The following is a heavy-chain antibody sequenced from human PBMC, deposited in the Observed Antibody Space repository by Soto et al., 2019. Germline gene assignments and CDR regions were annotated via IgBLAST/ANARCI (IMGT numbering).Heavy chain of an antibody. CDR2: IHPSGGTT. V-gene: IGHV1-46*01. CDR3: ARETYSSSSFLFDY. D-gene: IGHD6-6*01. J-gene: IGHJ4*02. Sequence: ASVKVSCKASGYTFTAFFMHWVRQAPGKGLEWMGIIHPSGGTTNYAQKFQGRVAMTWDTSTSTVYMDLSSLRSDDTAVYYCARETYSSSSFLFDYWGPGTLVTVSS. CDR1: GYTFTAFF.